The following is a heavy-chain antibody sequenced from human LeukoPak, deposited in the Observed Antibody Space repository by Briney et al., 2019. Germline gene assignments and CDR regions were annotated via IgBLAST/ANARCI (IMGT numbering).Heavy chain of an antibody. J-gene: IGHJ4*02. CDR1: GGSIGPYY. V-gene: IGHV4-4*07. CDR3: AGVGGYYRVDY. CDR2: IYTSGST. Sequence: SETLSLTCLLSGGSIGPYYWSWIRQPAGKGLEWIGRIYTSGSTNYNPSLKSRVTISVDTSKNQFSLKLSSVTAADTAVYYCAGVGGYYRVDYWGQGTLVTVSS. D-gene: IGHD3-22*01.